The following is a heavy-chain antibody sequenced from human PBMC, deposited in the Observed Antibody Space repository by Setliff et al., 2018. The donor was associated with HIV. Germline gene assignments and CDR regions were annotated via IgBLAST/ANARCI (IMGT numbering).Heavy chain of an antibody. V-gene: IGHV4-38-2*02. CDR1: GYSISSRYY. CDR2: VYHTGST. D-gene: IGHD2-21*02. J-gene: IGHJ4*02. Sequence: SETLSLTCTVSGYSISSRYYWGWIRQPPGKGLEWFGSVYHTGSTYYNPSLKSRVIISLDTSKNQLSLRLSSMTAADTAVYYCARDTVGDSRVTEFDYWGQGTLVTVSS. CDR3: ARDTVGDSRVTEFDY.